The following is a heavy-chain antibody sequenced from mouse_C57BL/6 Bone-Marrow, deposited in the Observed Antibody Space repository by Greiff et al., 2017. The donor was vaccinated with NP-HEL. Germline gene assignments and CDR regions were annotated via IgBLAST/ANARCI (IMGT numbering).Heavy chain of an antibody. CDR1: GGRCSAGG. D-gene: IGHD5-1-1*01. CDR3: VSRIPRAMDY. V-gene: IGHV10-3*01. CDR2: IRSKSSNYAT. J-gene: IGHJ4*01. Sequence: EVQLQQSGGGLVQDKGEGKGGGGEEGGRCSAGGVRGGGRSAGKGLEWVARIRSKSSNYATYYADSVKDRFTISRDDSQSMLYLKMNNLKTEDTAMYYCVSRIPRAMDYWGQGTSVTVSS.